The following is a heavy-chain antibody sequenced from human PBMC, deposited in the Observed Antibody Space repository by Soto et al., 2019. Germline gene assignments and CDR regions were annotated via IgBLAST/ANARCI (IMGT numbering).Heavy chain of an antibody. CDR2: IKHIGST. Sequence: QVQLQQWGAGLLKPSETLSLTCAVSGGSLSGYYWSWIRQPPGKRLEGIGEIKHIGSTNYNPSLKSRVTILVDTSKNQFSLELSSVTAADTAVYYCAALGGRGSGTEEYYYYYGMDVLGQGTTVTASS. CDR1: GGSLSGYY. J-gene: IGHJ6*02. CDR3: AALGGRGSGTEEYYYYYGMDV. D-gene: IGHD3-10*01. V-gene: IGHV4-34*01.